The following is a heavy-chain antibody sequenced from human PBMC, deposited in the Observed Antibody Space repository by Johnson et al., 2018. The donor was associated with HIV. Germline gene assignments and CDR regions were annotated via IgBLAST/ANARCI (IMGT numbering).Heavy chain of an antibody. CDR2: ISYDGSNK. V-gene: IGHV3-30-3*01. CDR1: GFTFSTYA. CDR3: ARVGYYVDAFDI. D-gene: IGHD3-22*01. J-gene: IGHJ3*02. Sequence: GVVQPGRSLRLSCVASGFTFSTYAMHWVRQAPGKGLEWVTIISYDGSNKFYADSVKGRFTISRDNSKNTLYLQMNSLRVEDTAVYYCARVGYYVDAFDIWGQGTVVTVSS.